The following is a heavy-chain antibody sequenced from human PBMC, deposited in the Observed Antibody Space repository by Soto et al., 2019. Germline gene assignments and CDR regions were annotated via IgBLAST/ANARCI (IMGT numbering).Heavy chain of an antibody. Sequence: SETLSLTCAVSGGSISSGGYSWSWIRQSPGKGLEWIGYIYHSGSTYYNPSLKSRVTISVDRSKNQFSLKLSSVTAADTAVYYCARASPYYSDSSGPIDYWGQGTLVTVSS. CDR2: IYHSGST. D-gene: IGHD3-22*01. CDR3: ARASPYYSDSSGPIDY. V-gene: IGHV4-30-2*06. J-gene: IGHJ4*01. CDR1: GGSISSGGYS.